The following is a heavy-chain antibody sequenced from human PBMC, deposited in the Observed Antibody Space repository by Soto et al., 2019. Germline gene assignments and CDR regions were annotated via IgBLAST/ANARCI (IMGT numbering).Heavy chain of an antibody. D-gene: IGHD1-1*01. CDR1: GFTFSSHW. J-gene: IGHJ4*02. V-gene: IGHV3-74*01. Sequence: SGGSLRLSCAASGFTFSSHWMHWVRQAPGKGLVWVSHIGPDGSTTRDADSVQGRFTISRDNARNTLYLQMDSLRDEDTAVYYCARENNWSYDYWGQGILVTVSS. CDR2: IGPDGSTT. CDR3: ARENNWSYDY.